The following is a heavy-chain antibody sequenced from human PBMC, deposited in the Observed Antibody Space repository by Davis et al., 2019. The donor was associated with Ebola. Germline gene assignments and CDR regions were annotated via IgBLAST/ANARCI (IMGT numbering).Heavy chain of an antibody. CDR2: IYYSGST. D-gene: IGHD2/OR15-2a*01. V-gene: IGHV4-59*02. Sequence: SETLSLTCTVSGGSVSSYYWSWIRQPPGKGLEWIGYIYYSGSTNYNPSLKSRVTISVDTSKNQFSLKLSSVTAADTAVYYCARPSGYYGWFDPWGQGTLVTVSS. J-gene: IGHJ5*02. CDR3: ARPSGYYGWFDP. CDR1: GGSVSSYY.